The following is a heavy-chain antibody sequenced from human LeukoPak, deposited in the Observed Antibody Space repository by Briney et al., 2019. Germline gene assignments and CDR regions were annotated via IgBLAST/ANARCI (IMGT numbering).Heavy chain of an antibody. CDR3: TTPYGSGSYLNAFEI. CDR2: IKSQTAGGTT. J-gene: IGHJ3*02. V-gene: IGHV3-15*01. CDR1: GLTFTNAW. Sequence: KTGGSLRLSCAASGLTFTNAWMSWVRRAPGKGLEWVARIKSQTAGGTTDYAAPVKGRFTMSRDDSKNTVYLQMNSLKTEDTAVYYCTTPYGSGSYLNAFEIWGQGTMVTVSS. D-gene: IGHD3-10*01.